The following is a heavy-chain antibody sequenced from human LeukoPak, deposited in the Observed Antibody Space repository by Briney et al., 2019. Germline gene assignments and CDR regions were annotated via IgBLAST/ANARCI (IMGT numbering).Heavy chain of an antibody. V-gene: IGHV4-39*01. Sequence: SETLSLTCTVSGGSISSSSYYWGWIRQPPEKGLEWIGSIYYSGSTYYNPSLKSRVTISVDTSKNQFSLKLSSVTAADTAVYYCASRFEAAAVNFFDYWGQGTLVTVSS. CDR3: ASRFEAAAVNFFDY. CDR2: IYYSGST. D-gene: IGHD6-13*01. J-gene: IGHJ4*02. CDR1: GGSISSSSYY.